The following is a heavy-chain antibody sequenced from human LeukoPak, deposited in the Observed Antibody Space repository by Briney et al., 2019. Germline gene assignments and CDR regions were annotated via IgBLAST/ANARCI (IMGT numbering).Heavy chain of an antibody. J-gene: IGHJ4*02. V-gene: IGHV3-30*04. CDR2: ISSDGSNK. Sequence: GGSLRLSCAASGFTFSSYVLHWVRQAPGKGLEWVAVISSDGSNKYYADSVKGRFTISRDNSKNTLYLQMNSLRAEDTAVYYCARSNIAAAGTCNYWGQGTLVTVSS. D-gene: IGHD6-13*01. CDR1: GFTFSSYV. CDR3: ARSNIAAAGTCNY.